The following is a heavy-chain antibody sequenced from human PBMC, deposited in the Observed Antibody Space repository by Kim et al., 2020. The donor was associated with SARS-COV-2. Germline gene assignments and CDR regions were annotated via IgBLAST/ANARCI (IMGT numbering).Heavy chain of an antibody. Sequence: SETLSITCTVSGGSISSSSYYWGWIRQPPGKGLEWIGSIYYSGSTYYNPSLKSRVTISVDTSKNQFSLKLSSVTAADTAVYYCARHSRIVVVPAAILAWGQGTLVTVSS. V-gene: IGHV4-39*01. CDR1: GGSISSSSYY. D-gene: IGHD2-2*01. J-gene: IGHJ4*02. CDR2: IYYSGST. CDR3: ARHSRIVVVPAAILA.